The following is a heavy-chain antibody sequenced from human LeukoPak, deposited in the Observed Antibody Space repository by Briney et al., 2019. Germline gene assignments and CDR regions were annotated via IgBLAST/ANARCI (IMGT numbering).Heavy chain of an antibody. J-gene: IGHJ4*02. D-gene: IGHD3-10*01. CDR1: GASISSYY. V-gene: IGHV4-59*01. CDR2: LYYSGST. CDR3: ARGKDYSVSGSLTGGHYFDY. Sequence: SETLSLTCTVSGASISSYYWSWIRQPPGQGLEWIAYLYYSGSTNYNPSLKSRVTMSADTSKNRFSLKLNSVTAADTAVYYCARGKDYSVSGSLTGGHYFDYWGRGTLVTVSS.